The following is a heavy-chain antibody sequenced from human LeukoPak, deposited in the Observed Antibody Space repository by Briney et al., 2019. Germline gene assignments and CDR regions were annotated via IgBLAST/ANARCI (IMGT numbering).Heavy chain of an antibody. V-gene: IGHV4-61*02. CDR2: INTSGVT. CDR1: TGSLNSGRYY. J-gene: IGHJ6*03. CDR3: ARGLFGSGPQYYYYLDV. Sequence: SETLSLTCAVSTGSLNSGRYYWSWIRQPGGKGLEWIGRINTSGVTKYNPSRKSRVTVSAETSKNQFSLNLTSVTAADTAIYYCARGLFGSGPQYYYYLDVWGKGTTVTVSS. D-gene: IGHD3-10*01.